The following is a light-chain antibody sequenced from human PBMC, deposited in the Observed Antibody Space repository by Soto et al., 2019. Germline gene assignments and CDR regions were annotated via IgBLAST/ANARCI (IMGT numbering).Light chain of an antibody. J-gene: IGKJ5*01. CDR2: DVS. V-gene: IGKV3-11*01. CDR1: QSVSTY. Sequence: EIVFTQSPATLSLSPGERATLSCSASQSVSTYLAWYQQTPGQAPRLLIYDVSNRATGIPARFSGGGSGTDFTLTISSLEPEDFAVYYCQQRSNWPPITFGQGTRLEIK. CDR3: QQRSNWPPIT.